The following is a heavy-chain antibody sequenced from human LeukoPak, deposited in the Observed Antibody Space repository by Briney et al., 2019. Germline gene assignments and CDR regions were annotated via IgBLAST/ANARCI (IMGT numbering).Heavy chain of an antibody. CDR1: GFTFSSYS. Sequence: GGSLRLSCAASGFTFSSYSMNWVRQAPGKGLEWVSSISSSSSYIYYADSVKGRFTISRDNAKNSLYVQMNSLRAEDTAVYYCARFDVVVVPAANGDFDYWGQGTLVTVSS. CDR3: ARFDVVVVPAANGDFDY. V-gene: IGHV3-21*01. D-gene: IGHD2-2*01. CDR2: ISSSSSYI. J-gene: IGHJ4*02.